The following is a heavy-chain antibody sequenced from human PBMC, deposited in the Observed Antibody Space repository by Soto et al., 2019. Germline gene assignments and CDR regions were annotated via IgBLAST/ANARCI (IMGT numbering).Heavy chain of an antibody. J-gene: IGHJ6*03. D-gene: IGHD4-17*01. CDR2: ITAYNGNT. Sequence: GASVKVSCKASGYTFTSYAISWVRQAPGQGLEWMGWITAYNGNTNYAQKLQGRVTMTTDTSTSTAYMELRSLRSDDTAVYYCARDPDYGYYGGRPDYYYYIDVWGKGTTVTVSS. V-gene: IGHV1-18*01. CDR3: ARDPDYGYYGGRPDYYYYIDV. CDR1: GYTFTSYA.